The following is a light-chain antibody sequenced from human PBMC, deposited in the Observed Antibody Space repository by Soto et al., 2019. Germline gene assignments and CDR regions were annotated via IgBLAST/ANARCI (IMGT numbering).Light chain of an antibody. V-gene: IGKV3-20*01. Sequence: EFVLTQSPGTLSLSPGERATLSCRASQTVRNNYLAWYQQKPGQAPRLLIYDASSRATGIPDRFSGSGSGTDFTLTISRLEPEDFAVYYCQQYGISPRTFGQGTKVDNK. CDR3: QQYGISPRT. CDR1: QTVRNNY. CDR2: DAS. J-gene: IGKJ1*01.